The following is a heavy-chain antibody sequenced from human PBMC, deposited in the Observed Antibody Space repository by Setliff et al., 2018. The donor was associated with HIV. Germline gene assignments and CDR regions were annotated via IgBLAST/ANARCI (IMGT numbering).Heavy chain of an antibody. Sequence: GGSLRLSCAASGFTFSAHGMHWVRQAPGKGLEWVAFINYDESYEYYADSVKGRVTISRDNSKNTVDLQMNSLRAEDTAVYYCAKDGDYSNWDYDAFDIWGQGTMVTVSS. CDR1: GFTFSAHG. CDR2: INYDESYE. J-gene: IGHJ3*02. V-gene: IGHV3-30*02. D-gene: IGHD1-7*01. CDR3: AKDGDYSNWDYDAFDI.